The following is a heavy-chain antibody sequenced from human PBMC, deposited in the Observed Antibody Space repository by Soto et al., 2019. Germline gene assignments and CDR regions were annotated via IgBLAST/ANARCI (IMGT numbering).Heavy chain of an antibody. V-gene: IGHV3-23*01. Sequence: EVQLLESGGGLVHPGGSLRLSCVVSGFTFGSYAMSWVRQAPEKGPEWVAILGGNGFTTYYADSVKGRFTISGDKSKSTLFLQMNSLRADDTGVYYCAKALRPCLNFLYYMDVWGRGTSVTVSS. CDR1: GFTFGSYA. J-gene: IGHJ6*03. CDR3: AKALRPCLNFLYYMDV. D-gene: IGHD1-7*01. CDR2: LGGNGFTT.